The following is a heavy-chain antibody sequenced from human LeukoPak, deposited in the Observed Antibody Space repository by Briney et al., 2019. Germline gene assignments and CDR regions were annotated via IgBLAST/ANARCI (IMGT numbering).Heavy chain of an antibody. CDR2: ISSSSSYI. CDR3: ARQSPYFGDHLDY. J-gene: IGHJ4*02. CDR1: GFTFSSYS. Sequence: GGSLRLSCAASGFTFSSYSMNWVRQAPGKGLEWVSSISSSSSYIYYADSVKGRFTVSRDNAKNSLYLHMNSLRAEDTAVYYCARQSPYFGDHLDYWGQGTLVTVSS. V-gene: IGHV3-21*01. D-gene: IGHD4-17*01.